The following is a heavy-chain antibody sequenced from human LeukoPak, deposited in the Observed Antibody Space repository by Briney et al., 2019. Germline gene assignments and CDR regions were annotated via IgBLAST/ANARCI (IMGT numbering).Heavy chain of an antibody. CDR3: AWIISATGTGGYYFNY. J-gene: IGHJ4*02. V-gene: IGHV4-4*07. CDR2: IHPSGST. D-gene: IGHD6-13*01. CDR1: GDSISSYY. Sequence: SETLSLTCTVSGDSISSYYWSWVRQPAGKGLEWIGRIHPSGSTNYNPSLKSRVTLSVDTSKNQFSLNLNSVTAADTAVYYCAWIISATGTGGYYFNYWGQGTLVTVFS.